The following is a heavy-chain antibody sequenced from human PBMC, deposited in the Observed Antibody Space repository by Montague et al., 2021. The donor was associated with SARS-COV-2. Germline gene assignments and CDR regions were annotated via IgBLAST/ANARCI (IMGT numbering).Heavy chain of an antibody. Sequence: SLRLSCAASGLTFSGYAMHWVRQAPGKGLGWVAVISYDGSNKYYADSVKGRFTISRDNSKNTVYLQMNSLRPEDTAVFYCARSSGYCGGDCNSGIDYWGQGTLVTVSS. J-gene: IGHJ4*02. V-gene: IGHV3-30*04. CDR1: GLTFSGYA. CDR2: ISYDGSNK. D-gene: IGHD2-21*02. CDR3: ARSSGYCGGDCNSGIDY.